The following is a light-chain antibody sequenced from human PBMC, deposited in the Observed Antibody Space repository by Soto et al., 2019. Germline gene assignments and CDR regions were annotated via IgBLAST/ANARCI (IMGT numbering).Light chain of an antibody. V-gene: IGKV1-33*01. CDR2: DAS. CDR1: QDINNY. Sequence: DIQMTQSPSSLSASVGDRVTITCQASQDINNYVNWYQQKPGKAPKLLIFDASTLKTGVPSRFSGSGSGTDFSFTISSLQPEDIATYYCQQSNDLVSFGQGTRLEIK. J-gene: IGKJ5*01. CDR3: QQSNDLVS.